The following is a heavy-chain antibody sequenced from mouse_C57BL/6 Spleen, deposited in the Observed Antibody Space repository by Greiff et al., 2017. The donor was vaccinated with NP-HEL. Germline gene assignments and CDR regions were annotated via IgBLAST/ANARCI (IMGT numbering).Heavy chain of an antibody. Sequence: EVQLVESGEGLVKPGGSLKLSCAASGFTFSSYAMSWVRQTPEKRLEWVAYISSGGDYIYYADTVKGRFTISRDNARNTLYLQMSSLKSEDTAMYYCTRAHYYYGSSLYYAMDYWGQGTSVTVSS. CDR3: TRAHYYYGSSLYYAMDY. D-gene: IGHD1-1*01. V-gene: IGHV5-9-1*02. CDR2: ISSGGDYI. J-gene: IGHJ4*01. CDR1: GFTFSSYA.